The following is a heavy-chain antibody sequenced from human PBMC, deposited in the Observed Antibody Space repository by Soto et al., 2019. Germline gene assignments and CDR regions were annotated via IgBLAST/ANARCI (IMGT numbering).Heavy chain of an antibody. D-gene: IGHD3-22*01. Sequence: NPSETLSLTCTGSGGSVSSGSYYWSWIRQPPGKGLEWIGYIYYSGSTNYNPSLKSRVTISVDTSKNQFSLKLSSVTAADTAVYYCARVGDPTYYYDSSGYYGMAVWGKGTTVTVSS. CDR2: IYYSGST. J-gene: IGHJ6*04. CDR1: GGSVSSGSYY. CDR3: ARVGDPTYYYDSSGYYGMAV. V-gene: IGHV4-61*01.